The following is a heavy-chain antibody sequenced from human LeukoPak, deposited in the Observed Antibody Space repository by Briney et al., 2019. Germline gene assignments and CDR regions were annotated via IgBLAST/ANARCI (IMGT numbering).Heavy chain of an antibody. CDR3: ARTRRTSGWHLDY. J-gene: IGHJ4*02. D-gene: IGHD6-19*01. CDR2: INDGGST. CDR1: GGTFSDYY. Sequence: SETLSLTCAVYGGTFSDYYWSWIRQPPGKGLEWIGEINDGGSTNYNPSLESRVTISVDTSKNQFSLKLNSLIAADTAVYFCARTRRTSGWHLDYWSQGTLVTVSS. V-gene: IGHV4-34*01.